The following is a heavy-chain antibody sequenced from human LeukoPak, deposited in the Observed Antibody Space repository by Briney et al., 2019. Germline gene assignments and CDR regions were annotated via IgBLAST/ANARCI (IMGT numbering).Heavy chain of an antibody. CDR3: ARGGVYGDFYFDY. CDR1: GYTFTDYY. J-gene: IGHJ4*02. V-gene: IGHV1-2*02. CDR2: INPNSGGT. Sequence: ASVKVSCKASGYTFTDYYLHWVRQAPGQGLEWMGWINPNSGGTHYAQRFQGRVTMTRDTSISTAYMELSGLRSDDTAVYYCARGGVYGDFYFDYWGQGALVTVSS. D-gene: IGHD4-17*01.